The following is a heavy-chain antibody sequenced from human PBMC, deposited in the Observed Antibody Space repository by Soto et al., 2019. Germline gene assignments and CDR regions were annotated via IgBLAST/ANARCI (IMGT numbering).Heavy chain of an antibody. CDR3: TSTVPLSSSPLIYE. V-gene: IGHV1-2*02. Sequence: QVKLVQSGSEVKKLGASVKVSFKAYLYSFTANSLHWVRQAPGQGLEWMGWIKPNSGGTTYAQIFQGRVTMTGYTSIITVYMDLSSLRSDDTAVYYFTSTVPLSSSPLIYEWGQCTLETVTS. CDR2: IKPNSGGT. D-gene: IGHD3-3*01. CDR1: LYSFTANS. J-gene: IGHJ1*01.